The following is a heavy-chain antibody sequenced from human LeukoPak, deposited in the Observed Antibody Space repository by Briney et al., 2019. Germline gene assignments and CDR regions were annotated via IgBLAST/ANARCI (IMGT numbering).Heavy chain of an antibody. Sequence: ASVKVSCKASGGTFSSYAISWVRQAPGQGLEWMGRIIPILGIANYAQKFQGRVTITADKSTNTAYMELSSLRSEDTAVYYCARDLSGFDYWGQGTLVTVSS. CDR3: ARDLSGFDY. D-gene: IGHD1-26*01. CDR2: IIPILGIA. V-gene: IGHV1-69*04. CDR1: GGTFSSYA. J-gene: IGHJ4*02.